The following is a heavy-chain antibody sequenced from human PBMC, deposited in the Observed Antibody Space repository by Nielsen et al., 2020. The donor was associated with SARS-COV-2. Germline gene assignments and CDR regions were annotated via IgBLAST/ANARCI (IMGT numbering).Heavy chain of an antibody. V-gene: IGHV4-39*07. D-gene: IGHD2-8*01. J-gene: IGHJ4*02. CDR2: IYYSGST. Sequence: WIRQPPGKGLEWIGSIYYSGSTYYNPSLKSRVTISVDTSKNQFSLKLSSVTAADTAVYYCARDSDIVLMVYVPAGLFDHWGQGTLVTVSS. CDR3: ARDSDIVLMVYVPAGLFDH.